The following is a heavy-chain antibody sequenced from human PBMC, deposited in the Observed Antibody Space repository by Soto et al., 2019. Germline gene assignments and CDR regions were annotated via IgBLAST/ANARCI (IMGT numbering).Heavy chain of an antibody. D-gene: IGHD6-19*01. CDR2: IFSRFFTGSDNT. J-gene: IGHJ4*02. V-gene: IGHV3-23*01. CDR1: GFAFSDYT. CDR3: AKGEQWLAPGFGY. Sequence: GGSLRLSCSASGFAFSDYTMGWVRLTPGKGLEWVSTIFSRFFTGSDNTAYADSVKGRFTISRDNSKNTLYLQMNSLRAEDTAVYYCAKGEQWLAPGFGYWGQGTLVTVSS.